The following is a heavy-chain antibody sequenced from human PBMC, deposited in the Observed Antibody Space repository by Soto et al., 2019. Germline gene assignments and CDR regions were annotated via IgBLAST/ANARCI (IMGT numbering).Heavy chain of an antibody. V-gene: IGHV4-39*01. Sequence: SPTLSLPCTVSGGSISSSSYYWGWIRQPPGKGLEWIGSIYYSGSTYYNPSLKSRVTISVDTSKNQFSLKLSSVTAADTAVYYCATLPGGRTLNYYYYYMDVWGKGTTVTVSS. CDR2: IYYSGST. D-gene: IGHD2-15*01. CDR1: GGSISSSSYY. J-gene: IGHJ6*03. CDR3: ATLPGGRTLNYYYYYMDV.